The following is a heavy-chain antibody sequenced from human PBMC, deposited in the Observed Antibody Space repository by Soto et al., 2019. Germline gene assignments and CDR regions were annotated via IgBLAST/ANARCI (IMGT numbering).Heavy chain of an antibody. V-gene: IGHV3-30*18. J-gene: IGHJ4*02. Sequence: QVQLVESGGGVVQPGRSLRLSCAASGFTFSSYGMHWVRQAPGKGLEWVAVISYDGSNKYYADYVKGRFTLSRDNSKNTLYLQMNSLRAEDTAVYYCAKDLEAIEYYDFWSGYLDYWGQGALVTVSS. CDR2: ISYDGSNK. D-gene: IGHD3-3*01. CDR3: AKDLEAIEYYDFWSGYLDY. CDR1: GFTFSSYG.